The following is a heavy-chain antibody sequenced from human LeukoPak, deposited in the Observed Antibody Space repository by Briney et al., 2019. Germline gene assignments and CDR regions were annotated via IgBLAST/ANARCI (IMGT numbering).Heavy chain of an antibody. CDR3: TKHRGNYYYYMDV. J-gene: IGHJ6*03. Sequence: GGSLRLSCAASGFTFSSYGMHWVRQAPGKGLEWVADIWYDGSNKNYADSVKGRFTISRDNSKNTLYLQMNSLGAEDTAVYYCTKHRGNYYYYMDVWGKGTTVTVSS. CDR1: GFTFSSYG. V-gene: IGHV3-33*06. CDR2: IWYDGSNK.